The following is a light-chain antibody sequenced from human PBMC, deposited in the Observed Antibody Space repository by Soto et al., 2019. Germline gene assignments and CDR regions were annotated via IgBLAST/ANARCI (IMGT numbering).Light chain of an antibody. CDR3: QQRGNWRIT. V-gene: IGKV3-11*01. Sequence: EIVLTQSPATLSLSPGQRGTLSCRTSQNVSRYLAWYQQKPGQAPRLLIYDASNRASVIPARFSGSGSGTNGSLTVISLVSEDFSVYYCQQRGNWRITFGRGTRLEIK. CDR1: QNVSRY. J-gene: IGKJ5*01. CDR2: DAS.